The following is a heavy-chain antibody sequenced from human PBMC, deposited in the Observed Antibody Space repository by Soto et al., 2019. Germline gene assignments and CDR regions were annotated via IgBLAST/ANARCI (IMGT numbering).Heavy chain of an antibody. CDR3: AKDQWFGGVIPLSDY. D-gene: IGHD3-16*02. Sequence: EVQLLESGGGLAQPGGSLRLSCAASGFTFSSYAMSWVRQAPGKGLEWVSAISGSGGSTYYADSVKGRFTISRDNSKNTLYLQMNSLRAEDTAVYYCAKDQWFGGVIPLSDYWGQGTLVTVSS. V-gene: IGHV3-23*01. CDR1: GFTFSSYA. J-gene: IGHJ4*02. CDR2: ISGSGGST.